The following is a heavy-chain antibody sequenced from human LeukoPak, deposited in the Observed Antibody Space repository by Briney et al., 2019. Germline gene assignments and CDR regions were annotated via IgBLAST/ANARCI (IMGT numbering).Heavy chain of an antibody. CDR2: ISGRGTDT. J-gene: IGHJ4*02. Sequence: GGSLRLSRVVSGFEFSIHDMSWGRQAPGKGPEWVSSISGRGTDTYYRDSVKGRFAISRDTSKNTLYMQMNNLRVEDTALYYCVKGFHFDWWGQGTLVTVSS. CDR3: VKGFHFDW. V-gene: IGHV3-23*01. CDR1: GFEFSIHD.